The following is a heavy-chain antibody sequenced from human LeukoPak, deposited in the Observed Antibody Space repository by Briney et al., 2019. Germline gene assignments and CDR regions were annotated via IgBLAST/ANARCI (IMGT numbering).Heavy chain of an antibody. J-gene: IGHJ4*02. Sequence: ASVKVSCKASGYTFTSYDINWVRQATGQGLEWMGWMNPNSGNTGYAQKFQGRVTMTRNTSISTAYMELSSLRSEDTAVYYCARDAISHEYYFDYWGQGTLVTVSS. CDR2: MNPNSGNT. CDR1: GYTFTSYD. CDR3: ARDAISHEYYFDY. V-gene: IGHV1-8*01. D-gene: IGHD2-2*01.